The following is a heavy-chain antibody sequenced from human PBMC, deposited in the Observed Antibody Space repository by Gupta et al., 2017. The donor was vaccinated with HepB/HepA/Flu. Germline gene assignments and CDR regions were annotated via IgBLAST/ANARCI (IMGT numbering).Heavy chain of an antibody. V-gene: IGHV4-39*01. CDR3: ARRAGGYLYYYGFDV. J-gene: IGHJ6*02. Sequence: QLQLQESGPGLVKPSETLSLTCTVSSGSIIDSDYYWDWIRQPPGKGLEWNGSIYYDGITYYKSSLKSRVTVSVDTSKNQFSLRLTSVTAADTAVYYCARRAGGYLYYYGFDVWGQGTTVSV. CDR1: SGSIIDSDYY. D-gene: IGHD3-22*01. CDR2: IYYDGIT.